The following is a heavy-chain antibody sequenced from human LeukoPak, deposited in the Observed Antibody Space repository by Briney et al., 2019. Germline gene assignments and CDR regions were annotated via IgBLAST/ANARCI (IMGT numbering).Heavy chain of an antibody. V-gene: IGHV4-59*01. Sequence: SETLSLTCTVSGGSISSYYWSWIRQPPGKGLEWIGYIYYSGSTNYNPSLKSRVTISVDTSKNQFSLKLSSVTAADTAVYYCARAGVYRASDIWGQGTMVTVSS. CDR3: ARAGVYRASDI. CDR2: IYYSGST. J-gene: IGHJ3*02. CDR1: GGSISSYY. D-gene: IGHD2-8*01.